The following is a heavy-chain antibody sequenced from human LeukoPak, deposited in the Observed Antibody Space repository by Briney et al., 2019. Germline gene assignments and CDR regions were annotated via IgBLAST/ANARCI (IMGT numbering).Heavy chain of an antibody. D-gene: IGHD3-10*01. CDR2: TGASGSTT. J-gene: IGHJ3*01. CDR1: GFTFNNYA. Sequence: GGSLRVSCTASGFTFNNYAMSWVRQAPGKGLEWVSATGASGSTTYYADSVKGRFTISRDNSKNTLYLQMSSLRAEDTALYYCARQGGDTTMVRKTLYAFDFWGQGTLVTVSS. CDR3: ARQGGDTTMVRKTLYAFDF. V-gene: IGHV3-23*01.